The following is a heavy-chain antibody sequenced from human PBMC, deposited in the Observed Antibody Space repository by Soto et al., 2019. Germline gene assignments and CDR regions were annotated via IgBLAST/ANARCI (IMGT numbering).Heavy chain of an antibody. Sequence: QVLLQESGPGLVKPSQTLSLTCTIAGGSISSGDYYWSWIRQPPGKGLEWIGHIYDSGSTYNNPSLNSRVTISIDPSENQFSLNLRSVTAADTAVYYCARGLSGDKVDSWGQGTLVTVSS. CDR1: GGSISSGDYY. J-gene: IGHJ4*02. CDR2: IYDSGST. V-gene: IGHV4-30-4*01. D-gene: IGHD1-1*01. CDR3: ARGLSGDKVDS.